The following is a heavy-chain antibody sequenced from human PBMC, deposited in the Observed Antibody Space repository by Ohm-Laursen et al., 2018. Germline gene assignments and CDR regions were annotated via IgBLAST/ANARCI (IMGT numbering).Heavy chain of an antibody. D-gene: IGHD3-16*02. V-gene: IGHV4-59*01. Sequence: SETLSLTCTVSGSSISSYYWSWIRQPPGKGLEWIGYIYYSGSTNYNPSLKSRVTISVDTSKNQFSLKLSSVTAADTAVYYCARDRNDYVWGSYRFSSAFDIWGQGTMVTVSS. CDR1: GSSISSYY. CDR2: IYYSGST. J-gene: IGHJ3*02. CDR3: ARDRNDYVWGSYRFSSAFDI.